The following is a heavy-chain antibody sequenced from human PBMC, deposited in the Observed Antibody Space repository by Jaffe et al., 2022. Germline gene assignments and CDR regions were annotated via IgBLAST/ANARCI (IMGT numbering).Heavy chain of an antibody. CDR2: IYPGDSDT. Sequence: EVQLVQSGAEVKKPGESLKISCKGSGYSFTSYWIGWVRQMPGKGLEWMGIIYPGDSDTRYSPSFQGQVTISADKSISTAYLQWSSLKASDTAMYYCVRPGRYYDILTGYGAFDIWGQGTMVTVSS. CDR1: GYSFTSYW. V-gene: IGHV5-51*03. CDR3: VRPGRYYDILTGYGAFDI. D-gene: IGHD3-9*01. J-gene: IGHJ3*02.